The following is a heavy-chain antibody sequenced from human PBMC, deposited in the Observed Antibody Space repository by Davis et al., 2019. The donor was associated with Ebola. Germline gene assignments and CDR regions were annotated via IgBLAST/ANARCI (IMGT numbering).Heavy chain of an antibody. Sequence: KVSCKGSEFSFISYWIVWVRQLPGKGPEYMGIIYPRDSDTRYNPSFEGQVTISADKSSDTVFLQWSTLRTSDTAVYYCARSAVRGGVGALDIWGQGAVITVAS. CDR2: IYPRDSDT. V-gene: IGHV5-51*01. D-gene: IGHD3-10*01. J-gene: IGHJ3*02. CDR1: EFSFISYW. CDR3: ARSAVRGGVGALDI.